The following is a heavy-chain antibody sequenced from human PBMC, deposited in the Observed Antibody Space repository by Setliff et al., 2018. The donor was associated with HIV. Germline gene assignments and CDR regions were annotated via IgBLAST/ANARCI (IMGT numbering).Heavy chain of an antibody. CDR1: GYNFNSNW. D-gene: IGHD6-25*01. J-gene: IGHJ4*02. Sequence: PGESLKISCKSSGYNFNSNWIGWVRQTPGKGLEWMGIIYPGDSSTRYSPSFQGQVTISVDKSVSTAYLEWNSLQASDTAMYYCVRYIGAAAGYIDHWGQGTLVTVSS. CDR2: IYPGDSST. CDR3: VRYIGAAAGYIDH. V-gene: IGHV5-51*01.